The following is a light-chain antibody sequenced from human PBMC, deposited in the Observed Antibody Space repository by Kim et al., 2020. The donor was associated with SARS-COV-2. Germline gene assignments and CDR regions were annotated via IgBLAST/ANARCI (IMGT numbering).Light chain of an antibody. J-gene: IGLJ2*01. CDR2: YNT. CDR1: DIGSKS. V-gene: IGLV3-21*04. Sequence: APGEPARITCGVNDIGSKSVHWYQERPGQAPLMVIYYNTDRPSGIPERVSGSYSGNTATLTISRVEAGDEADYYCQVWDRSSDHVVFGGGTQLTVL. CDR3: QVWDRSSDHVV.